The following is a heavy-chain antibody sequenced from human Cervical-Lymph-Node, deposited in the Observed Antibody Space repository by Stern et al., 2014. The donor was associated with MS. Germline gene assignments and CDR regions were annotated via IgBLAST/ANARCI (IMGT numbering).Heavy chain of an antibody. CDR1: GFTFSRYV. D-gene: IGHD3-9*01. CDR2: ISSDGSNK. V-gene: IGHV3-30*01. Sequence: MQLVESGGGVVQPGRSLRLSCAASGFTFSRYVMHWVRQAPGTGLEWVAAISSDGSNKYYADSVKGRFIISRDNSKNTLYLQMNSLRTEDTAVYYCARRYGYFDYWGQGTLVTVSS. CDR3: ARRYGYFDY. J-gene: IGHJ4*02.